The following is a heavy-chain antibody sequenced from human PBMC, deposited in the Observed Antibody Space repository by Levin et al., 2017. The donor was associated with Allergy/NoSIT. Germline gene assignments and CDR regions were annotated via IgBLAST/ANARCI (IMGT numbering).Heavy chain of an antibody. CDR3: AGGEGVTRERSAFDI. J-gene: IGHJ3*02. Sequence: SETLSLTCAVYGGSFSGYYWSWIRQPPGQGLEWIGEINHSGSTNYNPSPKSRVTISVDTSKNQFSLKLSSVTAADTAVYYCAGGEGVTRERSAFDIWGQGTMVTVSS. CDR1: GGSFSGYY. CDR2: INHSGST. D-gene: IGHD2-21*02. V-gene: IGHV4-34*01.